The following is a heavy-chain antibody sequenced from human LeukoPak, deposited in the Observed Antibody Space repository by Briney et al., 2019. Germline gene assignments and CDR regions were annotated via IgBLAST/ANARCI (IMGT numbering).Heavy chain of an antibody. CDR2: ISSSGSTI. D-gene: IGHD3-22*01. CDR3: ARKDSSGYDAFDI. V-gene: IGHV3-11*01. Sequence: RXXPGXXLEGVSYISSSGSTIYYADSVKGRFTISRDNAKNSLYLQMNSLRAEDTAVYYCARKDSSGYDAFDIWGQGTMVTVSS. J-gene: IGHJ3*02.